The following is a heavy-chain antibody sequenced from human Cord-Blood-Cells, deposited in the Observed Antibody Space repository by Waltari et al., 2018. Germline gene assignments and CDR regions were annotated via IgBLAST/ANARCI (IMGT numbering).Heavy chain of an antibody. CDR3: ARGRGGHGYGDYFDY. CDR1: GGSFSGYY. J-gene: IGHJ4*02. V-gene: IGHV4-34*01. D-gene: IGHD5-12*01. Sequence: QVQLQQWGAGLLKPSETLSLTCAVYGGSFSGYYWSWIREPAGKGLWWIGEIDHSGSTNCNPALKRRATISAEPAKDQFSPKLSYVTAADTAVYYCARGRGGHGYGDYFDYWGQGTLLTVSS. CDR2: IDHSGST.